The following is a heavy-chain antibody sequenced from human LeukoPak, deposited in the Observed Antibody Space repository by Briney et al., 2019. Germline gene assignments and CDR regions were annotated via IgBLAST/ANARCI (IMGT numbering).Heavy chain of an antibody. D-gene: IGHD2/OR15-2a*01. J-gene: IGHJ4*02. CDR1: GFTFSDYD. Sequence: GGSLRLSCAASGFTFSDYDMNWVRQAPGKGLEWVSLIYTGDNTYYADSVKGRFTISRDKSKNTLYLQMNSLTAEDTAVYFCATEGGTTFSNYFDYWGQGTLVTVSS. CDR2: IYTGDNT. V-gene: IGHV3-66*01. CDR3: ATEGGTTFSNYFDY.